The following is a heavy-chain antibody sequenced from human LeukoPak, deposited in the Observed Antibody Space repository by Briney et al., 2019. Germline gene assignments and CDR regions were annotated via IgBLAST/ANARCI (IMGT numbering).Heavy chain of an antibody. CDR3: AREAGYSSTFDY. J-gene: IGHJ4*02. D-gene: IGHD6-19*01. CDR2: ISAYNGNT. Sequence: ASVKVSCKASGYTFTSYGISWVRQAPGQGLEWMGWISAYNGNTNYAQKFQGRVTITRDTSASTAYMELSSLRSEDTAVYYCAREAGYSSTFDYWGQGTLVTVSS. CDR1: GYTFTSYG. V-gene: IGHV1-18*01.